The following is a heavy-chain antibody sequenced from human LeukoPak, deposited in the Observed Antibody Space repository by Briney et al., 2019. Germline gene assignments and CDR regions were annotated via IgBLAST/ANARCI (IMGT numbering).Heavy chain of an antibody. CDR2: INPSDSDP. Sequence: AGESLKISCQASGYTFNTYWIGWVRQMPGKGLEWMGIINPSDSDPRYSPSFQGRATISADRSISTAYLQWSSLKASDTAMYYCARHGVGSSWFGFDYWGQGTLVTVSS. CDR3: ARHGVGSSWFGFDY. J-gene: IGHJ4*02. CDR1: GYTFNTYW. V-gene: IGHV5-51*01. D-gene: IGHD6-6*01.